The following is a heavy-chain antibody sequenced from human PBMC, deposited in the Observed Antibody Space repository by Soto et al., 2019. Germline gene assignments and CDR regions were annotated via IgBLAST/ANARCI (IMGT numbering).Heavy chain of an antibody. Sequence: GGSLRLSCAASGFGPGGKTMYWVRQAPGRGLEWVALIAPDGSQIYYADSVKGRFTISRDNSKNTLYLQMDNLRAEDTSLYLCATDIHATWLLNSLGQGTLVTVS. V-gene: IGHV3-30-3*02. CDR1: GFGPGGKT. CDR3: ATDIHATWLLNS. J-gene: IGHJ5*02. CDR2: IAPDGSQI. D-gene: IGHD2-2*02.